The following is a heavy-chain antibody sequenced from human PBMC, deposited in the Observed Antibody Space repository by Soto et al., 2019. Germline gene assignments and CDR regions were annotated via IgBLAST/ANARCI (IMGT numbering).Heavy chain of an antibody. J-gene: IGHJ6*02. CDR3: AREGIRPYYYYGMDV. Sequence: QVQLVQSGAEVKKPGASVKVSCKASGYTFTNYGISWVRQAPGQGLEWMGWISGYNGDTDYAQKVQGRVTMTTHTSTSPVYMELRSLSSDDTAVYYCAREGIRPYYYYGMDVWGQGTTVTVSS. CDR1: GYTFTNYG. D-gene: IGHD3-10*01. V-gene: IGHV1-18*01. CDR2: ISGYNGDT.